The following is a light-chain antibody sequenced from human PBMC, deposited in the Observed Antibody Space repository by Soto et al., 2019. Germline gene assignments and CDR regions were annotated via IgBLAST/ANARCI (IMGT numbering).Light chain of an antibody. CDR3: QQYTSYWET. CDR2: DAS. Sequence: DIQMTQSPSTLSASVGDRVTITCRASQSISSWLAWYQQKPGKAPKLLIYDASSLESGVPSRFSGSGSGTEFTLTIRSLQPDDFATYYGQQYTSYWETFGQVTKV. J-gene: IGKJ1*01. CDR1: QSISSW. V-gene: IGKV1-5*01.